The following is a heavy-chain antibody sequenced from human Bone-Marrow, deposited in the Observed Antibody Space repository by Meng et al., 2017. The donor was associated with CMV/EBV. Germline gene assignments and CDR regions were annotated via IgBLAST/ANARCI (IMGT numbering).Heavy chain of an antibody. V-gene: IGHV3-21*01. J-gene: IGHJ5*02. Sequence: VRLVESGGGLVKPGGSRRLSCAASGFTFSSYSMNWVRQAPGKGLEWVSSISSSSYIYYADSVKGRFTISRDNAKNSLYLQMNSLRAEDTAVYYCARRTYGPNWFDPWGQGTLVTVAS. CDR3: ARRTYGPNWFDP. CDR2: ISSSSYI. D-gene: IGHD4-17*01. CDR1: GFTFSSYS.